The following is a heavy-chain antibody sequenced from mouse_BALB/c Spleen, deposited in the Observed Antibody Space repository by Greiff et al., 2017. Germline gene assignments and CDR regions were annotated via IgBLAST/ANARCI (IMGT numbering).Heavy chain of an antibody. V-gene: IGHV5-6*01. Sequence: EVKLVESGGDLVKPGGSLKLSCAASGFTFSSYGMSWVRQTPDKRLEWVATISSGGSYTYYPDSVKGRFTISRDNAKNTLYLQMSSLKSEDTAMYYCARAGTTVVATNYFDYWGQGTTLTVSS. CDR2: ISSGGSYT. J-gene: IGHJ2*01. CDR1: GFTFSSYG. CDR3: ARAGTTVVATNYFDY. D-gene: IGHD1-1*01.